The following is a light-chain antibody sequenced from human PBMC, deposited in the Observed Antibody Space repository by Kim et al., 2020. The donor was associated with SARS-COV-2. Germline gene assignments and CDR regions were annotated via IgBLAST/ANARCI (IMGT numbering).Light chain of an antibody. Sequence: ASVGGSITITCRASQAIIDYLAWFQQKPGRAPKSLIHAASSLQSGVPSRFSGSGSGTDFSLTIHNVQPEDFATYYCQQYKTYPFTFGPGTKVDIK. V-gene: IGKV1-16*01. J-gene: IGKJ3*01. CDR2: AAS. CDR1: QAIIDY. CDR3: QQYKTYPFT.